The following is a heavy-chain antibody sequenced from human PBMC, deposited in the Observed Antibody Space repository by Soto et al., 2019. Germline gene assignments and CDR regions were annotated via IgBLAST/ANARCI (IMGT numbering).Heavy chain of an antibody. J-gene: IGHJ5*02. D-gene: IGHD6-19*01. Sequence: LVQSGPDVKKPGTSVKVSCKTSGFTFGSSAVQWVRQVRGQRLEWIGWIVVASGYSNVAQKFQDRVSLTRDLPTNTAFMELSSLTSEDSAMYYCAADVIGVAGDFDPWGQGTLVSVSS. V-gene: IGHV1-58*01. CDR2: IVVASGYS. CDR1: GFTFGSSA. CDR3: AADVIGVAGDFDP.